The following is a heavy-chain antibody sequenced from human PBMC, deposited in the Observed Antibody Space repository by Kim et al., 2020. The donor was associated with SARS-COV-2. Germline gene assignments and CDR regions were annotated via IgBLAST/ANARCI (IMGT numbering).Heavy chain of an antibody. J-gene: IGHJ4*02. Sequence: GGSLRLSCAASGFTFSDYYMSWIRQAPGKGLEWVSYISSSSSYTNYADSVKGRFTISRDNAKNSLYLQMNSLRAEDTAVYYCARAEGCSGGSCYVDYWGQGTLVTVSS. CDR1: GFTFSDYY. D-gene: IGHD2-15*01. V-gene: IGHV3-11*05. CDR3: ARAEGCSGGSCYVDY. CDR2: ISSSSSYT.